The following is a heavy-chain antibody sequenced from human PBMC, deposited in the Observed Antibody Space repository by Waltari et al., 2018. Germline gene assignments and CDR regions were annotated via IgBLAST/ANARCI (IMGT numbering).Heavy chain of an antibody. J-gene: IGHJ4*02. V-gene: IGHV1-2*06. CDR1: GYTFNGVY. D-gene: IGHD2-8*02. CDR2: INPDSGAT. Sequence: QVQLVQSGAEVKKPGASVKVSCKTSGYTFNGVYIYWTRQAPGQGLEYMGRINPDSGATDYAQKFEGRLTMTRDTSINTAYMEMSSLTPDDTAVFYCARDHHSDCPGGVCFHFDYWGQGTLVTVSS. CDR3: ARDHHSDCPGGVCFHFDY.